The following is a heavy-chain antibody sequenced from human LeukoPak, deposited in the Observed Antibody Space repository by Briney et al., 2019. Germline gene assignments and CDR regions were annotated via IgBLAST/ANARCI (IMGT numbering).Heavy chain of an antibody. Sequence: ASVNVSCKASGYTFTSYDINWVRQATGQGLEWMGWMNPNSGNTGYAQKFQGRVTMTRNTSISTAYMELSSLRSEDTAVYYCARGRGDDCSGGSCYDDYWGQGTLVTVSS. J-gene: IGHJ4*02. CDR1: GYTFTSYD. CDR2: MNPNSGNT. D-gene: IGHD2-15*01. CDR3: ARGRGDDCSGGSCYDDY. V-gene: IGHV1-8*01.